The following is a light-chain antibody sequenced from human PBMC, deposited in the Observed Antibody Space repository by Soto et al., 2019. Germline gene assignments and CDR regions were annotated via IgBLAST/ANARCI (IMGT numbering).Light chain of an antibody. V-gene: IGKV3-11*01. CDR2: DAS. CDR3: QQRSNWPS. CDR1: QSVSSY. J-gene: IGKJ3*01. Sequence: EIVLTQSPATLSLSPGERATLSCRASQSVSSYLVWYQQKPGQAPSLLIYDASNRATGIPARFSGSGSGTDFTLTISSLEPEDFVVYYCQQRSNWPSFGPGTKVDIK.